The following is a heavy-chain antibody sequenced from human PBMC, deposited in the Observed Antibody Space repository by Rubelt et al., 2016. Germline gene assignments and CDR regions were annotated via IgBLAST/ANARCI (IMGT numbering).Heavy chain of an antibody. V-gene: IGHV4-59*01. J-gene: IGHJ3*02. CDR2: IYHSGAT. Sequence: QVQLQESGPGLVKASETLSLTCAVSGASITTYYWSWIRQPPGKGLEWIGYIYHSGATNLNPSLKSRVSISPDTSKNRFSLRLSSVTAADTAVYYCARLKTPWAFDIWGQGTLVTVSS. CDR1: GASITTYY. CDR3: ARLKTPWAFDI. D-gene: IGHD4-23*01.